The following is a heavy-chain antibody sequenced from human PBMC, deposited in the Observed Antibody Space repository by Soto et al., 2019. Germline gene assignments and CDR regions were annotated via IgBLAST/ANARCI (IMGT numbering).Heavy chain of an antibody. CDR1: GYTFTSYG. J-gene: IGHJ4*02. V-gene: IGHV1-18*01. CDR2: ISAYNDNT. Sequence: ASVKVSCKASGYTFTSYGISWVRQAPGQGLERMGWISAYNDNTNYAQKLQGRVTMTTDTSTSTAYMELRSLRSDDTAVYFCARDQLGATGDYWGQGTLVTVSS. D-gene: IGHD1-26*01. CDR3: ARDQLGATGDY.